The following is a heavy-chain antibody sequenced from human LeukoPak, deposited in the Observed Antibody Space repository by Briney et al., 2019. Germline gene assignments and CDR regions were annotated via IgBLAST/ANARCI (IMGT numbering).Heavy chain of an antibody. CDR2: ISSSSSYI. D-gene: IGHD5-24*01. J-gene: IGHJ4*02. Sequence: PGGSLRLSCAASGFTFSNYNMNWARQAPGKGLEWVSSISSSSSYIYYADSVRGRFTISRDNAKNSLYLQMISLRAEDTAVYYCARGRDGSQSPIDYWGQGTRVTVSS. CDR3: ARGRDGSQSPIDY. CDR1: GFTFSNYN. V-gene: IGHV3-21*01.